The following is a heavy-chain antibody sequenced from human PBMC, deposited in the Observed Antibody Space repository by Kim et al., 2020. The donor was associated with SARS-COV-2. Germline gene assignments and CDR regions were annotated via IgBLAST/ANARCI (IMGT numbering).Heavy chain of an antibody. Sequence: SVKVSCKASGGTFSSYAISWVRQAPGQGLEWMGGIIPIFGTANYAQKFQGRVTITADESTNTAYMELSSLRSEDTAVYYCARSFWGTTSYYYGMDVWGQGTTVTVSS. CDR3: ARSFWGTTSYYYGMDV. D-gene: IGHD1-26*01. CDR2: IIPIFGTA. J-gene: IGHJ6*02. CDR1: GGTFSSYA. V-gene: IGHV1-69*13.